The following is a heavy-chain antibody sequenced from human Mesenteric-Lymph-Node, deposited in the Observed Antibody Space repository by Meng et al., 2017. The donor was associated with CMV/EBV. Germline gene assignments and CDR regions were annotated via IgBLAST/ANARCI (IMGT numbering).Heavy chain of an antibody. CDR1: GFTFDDNG. V-gene: IGHV3-20*04. CDR2: INWNGDRT. Sequence: GESLKISCAASGFTFDDNGMSWVRQAPGKGLEWVSGINWNGDRTVYGDSVKGRFTISRDNAKNSLYLQMNSLRAEDTAVYYCARDYYFDYWGQGTLVTVSS. CDR3: ARDYYFDY. J-gene: IGHJ4*02.